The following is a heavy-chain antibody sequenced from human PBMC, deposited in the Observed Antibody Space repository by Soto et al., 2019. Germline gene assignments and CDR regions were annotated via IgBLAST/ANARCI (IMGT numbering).Heavy chain of an antibody. CDR3: GSYGSGRNGWFDP. CDR1: GYTLTELS. Sequence: ASVKVSCKVSGYTLTELSMHWVRQAPGEGLEWMGGFDPEDGETIYAQKFQGRVTMTEDTSTDTAYMELSSLRSEDTAVYYCGSYGSGRNGWFDPWGQGTLVTVSS. V-gene: IGHV1-24*01. J-gene: IGHJ5*02. D-gene: IGHD3-10*01. CDR2: FDPEDGET.